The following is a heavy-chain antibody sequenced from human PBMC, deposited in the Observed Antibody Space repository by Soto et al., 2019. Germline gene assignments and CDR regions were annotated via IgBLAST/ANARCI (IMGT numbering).Heavy chain of an antibody. CDR3: ARGRRRHLVPAATYYFDY. D-gene: IGHD2-2*01. Sequence: KASETLSLTCTVSGGSISSYYWSWIRQPAGKGLEWIGRIYTSGSTNYNPSLKSRVTMSVDTSKNQFSLKLSSVTAADTAVYYCARGRRRHLVPAATYYFDYWGQGTLVTVSS. J-gene: IGHJ4*02. V-gene: IGHV4-4*07. CDR2: IYTSGST. CDR1: GGSISSYY.